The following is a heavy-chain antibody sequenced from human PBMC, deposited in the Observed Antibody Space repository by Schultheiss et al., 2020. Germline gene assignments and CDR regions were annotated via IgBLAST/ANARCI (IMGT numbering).Heavy chain of an antibody. V-gene: IGHV3-48*04. J-gene: IGHJ5*02. CDR1: GFTFSSYA. CDR3: ARGDCSGGSCPFDP. Sequence: GGSLRLSCAASGFTFSSYAMSWVRQAPGEGLEWVSYISSSSTNIYYADSVKDRFIISRDNAKNSLYLQMNSLRVEDTAVYYCARGDCSGGSCPFDPWGQGTLVTVSS. CDR2: ISSSSTNI. D-gene: IGHD2-15*01.